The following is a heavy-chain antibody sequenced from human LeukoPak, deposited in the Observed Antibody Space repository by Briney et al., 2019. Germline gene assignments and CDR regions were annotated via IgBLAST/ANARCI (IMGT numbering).Heavy chain of an antibody. J-gene: IGHJ3*02. V-gene: IGHV3-48*03. CDR3: ARNWGFAVDAFDI. D-gene: IGHD7-27*01. Sequence: GGSLRLSCTASGFTFSDYEMNWVRQAPGKGLEWVSYISSSGSTIYYADSVKGRFTISRDNAKNSLYLQMNSLRAEDTAVYYCARNWGFAVDAFDIWGQGTMVTVSS. CDR2: ISSSGSTI. CDR1: GFTFSDYE.